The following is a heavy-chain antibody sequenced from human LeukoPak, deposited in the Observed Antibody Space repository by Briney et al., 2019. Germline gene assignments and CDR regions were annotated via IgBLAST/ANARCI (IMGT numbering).Heavy chain of an antibody. J-gene: IGHJ4*02. D-gene: IGHD5-18*01. Sequence: SVKVSCKASGGTFSSYAISWVRQAPGQGLEWMGGIIPIFGTANYAQKFQGRVTITADESTSTAYMELSSLRSEDTAVYYCAKAIRGGYSYGSPFDYWGQGTLVTVSS. CDR1: GGTFSSYA. CDR3: AKAIRGGYSYGSPFDY. V-gene: IGHV1-69*13. CDR2: IIPIFGTA.